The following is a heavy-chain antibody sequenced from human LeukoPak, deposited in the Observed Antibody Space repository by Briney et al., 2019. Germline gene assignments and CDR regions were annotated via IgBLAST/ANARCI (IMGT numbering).Heavy chain of an antibody. J-gene: IGHJ4*02. CDR1: GFTFSSYA. D-gene: IGHD3-10*01. CDR3: ARDRSRGITMVRAPGY. V-gene: IGHV3-30-3*01. CDR2: ISYDGSNK. Sequence: GGSLRLSCAASGFTFSSYAMHWVRQAPGKGLEWVAVISYDGSNKYYADSVKGRFTISRDNSKNTLYLQMNSLRSEDTAVYYCARDRSRGITMVRAPGYWGQGTLVTVSS.